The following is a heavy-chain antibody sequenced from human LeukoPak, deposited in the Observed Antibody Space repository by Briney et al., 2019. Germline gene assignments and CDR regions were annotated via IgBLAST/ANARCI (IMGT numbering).Heavy chain of an antibody. J-gene: IGHJ4*02. CDR3: ARRGRVAAGNLDY. V-gene: IGHV4-31*03. CDR1: GGSISSGGYY. CDR2: IYYSGST. D-gene: IGHD6-25*01. Sequence: SETLSLTCTVSGGSISSGGYYWSWIRQHPGKGLEWIGYIYYSGSTYYNPSLKSRVTISVDTSKNQFSLKLSSVTAADTAVYYCARRGRVAAGNLDYWGQGTLVTVSS.